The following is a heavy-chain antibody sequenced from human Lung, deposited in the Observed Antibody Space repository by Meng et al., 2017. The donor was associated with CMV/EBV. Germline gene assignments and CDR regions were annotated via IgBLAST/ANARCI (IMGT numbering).Heavy chain of an antibody. D-gene: IGHD3-10*01. CDR1: GYSISSGYY. J-gene: IGHJ4*02. CDR3: ARGIYGSVDY. V-gene: IGHV4-38-2*02. Sequence: LSCTVSGYSISSGYYWGWIRQPPGKGLEWIGSIYHSGSTYYNPSLKSRVTISVDTYKNQLSLRLSSVTAADTAVYYCARGIYGSVDYWGQGTLVTVSS. CDR2: IYHSGST.